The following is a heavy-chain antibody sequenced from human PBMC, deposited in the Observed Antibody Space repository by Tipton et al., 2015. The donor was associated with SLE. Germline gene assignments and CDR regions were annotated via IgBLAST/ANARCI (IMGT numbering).Heavy chain of an antibody. V-gene: IGHV3-30*18. D-gene: IGHD6-13*01. CDR2: SWLDGSD. Sequence: SLRLSCAASGFTFNVYGMHWLRQAPGKGLEWVAVSWLDGSDYVDSVKGRFTISRDNSKNTLYLQMNSLRVEDTAVYYCAKDGAATYSFEFWGQGTLVTVSS. CDR1: GFTFNVYG. J-gene: IGHJ4*02. CDR3: AKDGAATYSFEF.